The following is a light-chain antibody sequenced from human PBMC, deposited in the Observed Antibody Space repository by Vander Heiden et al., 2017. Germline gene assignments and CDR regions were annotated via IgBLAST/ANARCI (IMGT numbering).Light chain of an antibody. Sequence: DIVMTQTTLSVSATLRQRAYIPCKSSQSLLHRKGKTYLYWFPQKPGQPPQLLIYEVFNRFSGVPDRFSGSGSGTDFTLKISRVEAEDVGVYYCMQTIQLRTFGQGTKVEIK. CDR3: MQTIQLRT. CDR2: EVF. V-gene: IGKV2D-29*01. CDR1: QSLLHRKGKTY. J-gene: IGKJ1*01.